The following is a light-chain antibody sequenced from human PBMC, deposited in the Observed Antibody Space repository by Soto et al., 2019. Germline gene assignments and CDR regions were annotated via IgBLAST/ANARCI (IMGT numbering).Light chain of an antibody. Sequence: QSVLTQPPSVSGAPGQRVTISCTGSSSNIGTGFGVHWYQQIPGTAPKLLIYGTTSRPSGVPDRFSGSKSGTSASLAITGLQAEDEADYYCQSYDSTLSAVVFGGGTQLTVL. CDR3: QSYDSTLSAVV. V-gene: IGLV1-40*01. CDR1: SSNIGTGFG. CDR2: GTT. J-gene: IGLJ2*01.